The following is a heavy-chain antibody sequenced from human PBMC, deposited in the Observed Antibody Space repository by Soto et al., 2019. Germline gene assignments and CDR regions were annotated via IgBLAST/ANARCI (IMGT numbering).Heavy chain of an antibody. CDR2: IYTGGTT. CDR1: GFTVTINY. J-gene: IGHJ4*02. Sequence: EVQVVESGGGLIQPGGSLRLSCAVSGFTVTINYMSWVRQAPGKGQEWVSVIYTGGTTFYADSVKGRFTISRDTSRNTLYLQMNSLRGEDTAVYYCHGYGHWGQGTLVTVSS. V-gene: IGHV3-53*01. D-gene: IGHD5-12*01. CDR3: HGYGH.